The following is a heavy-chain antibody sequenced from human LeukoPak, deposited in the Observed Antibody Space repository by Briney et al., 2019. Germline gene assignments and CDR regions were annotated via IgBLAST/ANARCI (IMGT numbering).Heavy chain of an antibody. CDR3: ARGTVTTGYFDY. V-gene: IGHV4-59*01. D-gene: IGHD4-17*01. CDR1: GGSISPDF. J-gene: IGHJ4*02. CDR2: IHYSGGS. Sequence: SETLSLTCTVSGGSISPDFWSWIRQAPRNRLHWIGYIHYSGGSNYNPSLKSRVTMSVDTSKNQLSLRVSSVTAADTAVYYCARGTVTTGYFDYWGQGTLVTVSS.